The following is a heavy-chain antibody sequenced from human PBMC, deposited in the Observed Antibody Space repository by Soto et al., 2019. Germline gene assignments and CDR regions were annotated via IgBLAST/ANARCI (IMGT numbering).Heavy chain of an antibody. CDR3: AREGGIVGATTVDY. CDR1: GGSISSYY. V-gene: IGHV4-59*12. J-gene: IGHJ4*02. CDR2: IYYSGST. D-gene: IGHD1-26*01. Sequence: PSETLSLTCTVSGGSISSYYWSWIRQPPGKGLEWIGYIYYSGSTNYNPSLKSRVTISVDTSKNQFSLKLNSMTAADTAVYYCAREGGIVGATTVDYWGQGTLVTVSS.